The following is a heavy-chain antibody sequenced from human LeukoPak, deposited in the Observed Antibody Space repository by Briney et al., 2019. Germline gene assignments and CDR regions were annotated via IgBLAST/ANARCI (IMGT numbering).Heavy chain of an antibody. J-gene: IGHJ6*04. CDR3: VKGRTGIRPSAIDV. CDR1: GFTLNSYA. D-gene: IGHD3-3*02. Sequence: GGSLRLSCASSGFTLNSYAMSWVRQAPGKGLEWVSVITGLSDNIDYAESVKGRFTISRDNSKNTLYLQMNSLRAEDTALYYIVKGRTGIRPSAIDVWAKGTTVTVSS. CDR2: ITGLSDNI. V-gene: IGHV3-23*01.